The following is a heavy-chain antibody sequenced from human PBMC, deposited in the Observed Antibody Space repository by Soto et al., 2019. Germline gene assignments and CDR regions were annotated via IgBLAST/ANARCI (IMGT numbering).Heavy chain of an antibody. D-gene: IGHD6-19*01. CDR1: GFTFTSYA. J-gene: IGHJ5*02. V-gene: IGHV3-23*01. CDR3: AKDRRGSSSGRRVGYNGFDP. CDR2: ISGSGGST. Sequence: GGSLRLSCAASGFTFTSYAMSWVRQAPGKGLEWVSAISGSGGSTYYADYVKGRFTISRDNSKNTLYLQMNSLRAEDTAVYYCAKDRRGSSSGRRVGYNGFDPWGQGTLVTVSS.